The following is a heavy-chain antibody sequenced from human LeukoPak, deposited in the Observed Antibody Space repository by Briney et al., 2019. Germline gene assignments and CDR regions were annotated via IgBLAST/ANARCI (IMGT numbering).Heavy chain of an antibody. D-gene: IGHD6-13*01. CDR1: GFTFSSHW. J-gene: IGHJ6*03. Sequence: GGSLRLSCAASGFTFSSHWMHWVRQAPGKGLVWISRIVNDGSGATYVDSVKGRFTISRDNSKNTLYLQMNSLRAEDTAVYYCAKDPAAALYYYYYMDIWGKGTTVTVSS. CDR3: AKDPAAALYYYYYMDI. V-gene: IGHV3-74*01. CDR2: IVNDGSGA.